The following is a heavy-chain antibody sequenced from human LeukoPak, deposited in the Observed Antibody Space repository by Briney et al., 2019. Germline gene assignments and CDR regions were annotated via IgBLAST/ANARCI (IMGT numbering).Heavy chain of an antibody. D-gene: IGHD2-2*01. V-gene: IGHV4-38-2*02. CDR2: IYHSGST. Sequence: SETLSLTCTVSGYSISSGYYWGWIRRPPGKGLEWIGSIYHSGSTYYNPSLKSRVTISVDTTKNHFSLKLSSVTAADTAVYYCARVLRGYCSSTSCCYFDYWGQGTLVTVSS. CDR1: GYSISSGYY. CDR3: ARVLRGYCSSTSCCYFDY. J-gene: IGHJ4*02.